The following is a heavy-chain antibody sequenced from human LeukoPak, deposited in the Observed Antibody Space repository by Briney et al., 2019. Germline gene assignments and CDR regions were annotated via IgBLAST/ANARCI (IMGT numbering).Heavy chain of an antibody. CDR1: GYIFTSYD. CDR3: AKSGFDISTGFYAGDF. CDR2: MNPNTGHA. V-gene: IGHV1-8*01. D-gene: IGHD3-9*01. Sequence: ASVKVSSKVSGYIFTSYDINWVRQAPGQGLEWMGWMNPNTGHAGYTQNFRGRVTMTRDTSISTAYLELSSLRSEDSAIYYCAKSGFDISTGFYAGDFWGQGTLVTVSS. J-gene: IGHJ4*02.